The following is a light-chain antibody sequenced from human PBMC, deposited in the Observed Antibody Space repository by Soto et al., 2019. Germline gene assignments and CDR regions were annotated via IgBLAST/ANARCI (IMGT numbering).Light chain of an antibody. CDR3: QQRSNWPQIT. J-gene: IGKJ4*01. Sequence: EIVLTQSPATLSLSPGERATLSCRASQSVSKYLAWYQQKPGQAPRLLIHDASNRATGIPARFSGSWSGTDFTLTISRHEPEDVGVYYCQQRSNWPQITFGGGTKVEIK. CDR2: DAS. V-gene: IGKV3-11*01. CDR1: QSVSKY.